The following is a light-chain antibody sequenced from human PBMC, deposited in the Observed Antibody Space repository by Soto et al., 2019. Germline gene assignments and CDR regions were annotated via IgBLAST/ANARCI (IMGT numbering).Light chain of an antibody. V-gene: IGLV2-8*01. CDR2: EVS. J-gene: IGLJ1*01. CDR3: SSYAGSNNYV. CDR1: SSDIGGYNY. Sequence: QSVLTQPPSASGSPGQSVTISCTGTSSDIGGYNYVSWYQQHPGKAPKLMIYEVSKRPSGVPDRFSGSKSGKTASLTVSGLQAADEADYYCSSYAGSNNYVFGSGTKVTVL.